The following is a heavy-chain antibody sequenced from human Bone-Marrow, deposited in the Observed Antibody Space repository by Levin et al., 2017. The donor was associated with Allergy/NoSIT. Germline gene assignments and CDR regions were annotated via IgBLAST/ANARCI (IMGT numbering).Heavy chain of an antibody. D-gene: IGHD3-16*01. CDR1: GFTFRNAW. CDR2: FKSITDGGTT. CDR3: TTGGEGLTYVDHSQNLY. V-gene: IGHV3-15*01. J-gene: IGHJ4*02. Sequence: PGGSLRLSCAASGFTFRNAWMSWVRQAPGKGLEWVGRFKSITDGGTTDYAAPVKGRFTISRDDSKNTLYLQMNSLKTEDTAVYYCTTGGEGLTYVDHSQNLYWGKGTLVTVSS.